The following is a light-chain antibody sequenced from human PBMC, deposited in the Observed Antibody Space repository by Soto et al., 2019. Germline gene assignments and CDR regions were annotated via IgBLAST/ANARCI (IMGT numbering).Light chain of an antibody. J-gene: IGKJ2*01. Sequence: DIQMTQSPSSLSASVGDRVTITCQASQDITNFLNWYQQKPGKAPKVLIFDASNLKTGVPSRFSASGSGTDFTFTINNLQPEDIATYYCQQYDSFPYTFCQGTNLEIK. V-gene: IGKV1-33*01. CDR1: QDITNF. CDR3: QQYDSFPYT. CDR2: DAS.